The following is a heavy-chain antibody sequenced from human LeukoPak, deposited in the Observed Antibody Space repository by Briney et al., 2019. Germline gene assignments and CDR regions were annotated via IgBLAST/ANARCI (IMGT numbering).Heavy chain of an antibody. V-gene: IGHV4-39*01. J-gene: IGHJ4*02. Sequence: SETLSLTCTVSGGSLSSSSYYWGWIRQPPGKGLEWIGSIYYSGSTYYNPSLKSRVTISVDTSKNQFSLKLSSVTAADTAVYYCARRGYYGSGSFDYWGQGTLVTVSS. CDR2: IYYSGST. CDR1: GGSLSSSSYY. D-gene: IGHD3-10*01. CDR3: ARRGYYGSGSFDY.